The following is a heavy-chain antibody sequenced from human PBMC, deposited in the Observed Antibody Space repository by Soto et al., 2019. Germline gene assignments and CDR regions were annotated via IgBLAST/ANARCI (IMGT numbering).Heavy chain of an antibody. V-gene: IGHV3-23*01. CDR2: ISGSGGST. D-gene: IGHD3-10*01. CDR3: AKAGGNYGSGSYLDY. CDR1: GFTFSSYA. Sequence: GESLKISCAASGFTFSSYAMSWVRQAPGKGLEWVSAISGSGGSTYYADSVKGRFTISRDNSKNTLYPQMNSLRAEDTAVYYCAKAGGNYGSGSYLDYWGQGALVTVSS. J-gene: IGHJ4*02.